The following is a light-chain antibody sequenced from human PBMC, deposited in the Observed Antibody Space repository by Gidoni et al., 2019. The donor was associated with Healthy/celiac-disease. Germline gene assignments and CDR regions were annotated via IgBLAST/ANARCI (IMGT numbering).Light chain of an antibody. CDR3: SAWDSSLSVVV. J-gene: IGLJ2*01. CDR2: RNN. V-gene: IGLV10-54*01. CDR1: SNNVGNQG. Sequence: QAGLPQPPSVSTGLRPTATLTCTGNSNNVGNQGAAWLQQHQGHPPKLLSYRNNNRPSGISERLSASRSGNTASLTITGLQPEDEADYYCSAWDSSLSVVVFGGGTKL.